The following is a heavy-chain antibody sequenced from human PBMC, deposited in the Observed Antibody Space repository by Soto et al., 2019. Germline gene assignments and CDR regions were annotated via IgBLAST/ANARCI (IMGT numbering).Heavy chain of an antibody. Sequence: VQLLESGGHMVQPGGSLRLSCATSGLSFNSYAMNWVRQAPGKGLEWVSSISGSGGSTYYADSVKGRFTISRDNSKNRRFLQMNSLRADDTAVYYCAKDDERYCSSSTCLYGMDVWGQGTTVTVSS. D-gene: IGHD2-2*01. CDR1: GLSFNSYA. J-gene: IGHJ6*02. CDR3: AKDDERYCSSSTCLYGMDV. V-gene: IGHV3-23*01. CDR2: ISGSGGST.